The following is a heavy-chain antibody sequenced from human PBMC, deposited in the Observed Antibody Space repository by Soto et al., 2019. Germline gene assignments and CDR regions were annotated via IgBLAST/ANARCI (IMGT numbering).Heavy chain of an antibody. CDR1: GYSFTSYW. V-gene: IGHV5-51*01. J-gene: IGHJ4*02. CDR2: IYPGDSDT. Sequence: PGESLKISCKGSGYSFTSYWIGWVRQMPGKGLEWMGIIYPGDSDTRYSPSFQGQVTISADKSISTAYLQWSSLEASNTAMYYCARPSNYYDSSGYYDYWGQGTLVTVSS. D-gene: IGHD3-22*01. CDR3: ARPSNYYDSSGYYDY.